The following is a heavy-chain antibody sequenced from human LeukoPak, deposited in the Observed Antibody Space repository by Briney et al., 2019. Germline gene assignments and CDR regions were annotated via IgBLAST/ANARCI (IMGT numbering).Heavy chain of an antibody. J-gene: IGHJ1*01. D-gene: IGHD3-22*01. CDR2: IIPIFGTA. CDR3: ARSYYDSSGYFQH. CDR1: GGTFSSYA. V-gene: IGHV1-69*05. Sequence: SVKVSCKASGGTFSSYAISWVRQAPGQGLEWMGRIIPIFGTANYAQKFQGIVTITTDESTSTAYMELSSLRSEDTAVYYCARSYYDSSGYFQHWGQGTLVTVSS.